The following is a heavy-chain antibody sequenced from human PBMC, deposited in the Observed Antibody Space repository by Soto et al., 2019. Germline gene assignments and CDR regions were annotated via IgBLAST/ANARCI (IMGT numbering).Heavy chain of an antibody. Sequence: GASVKVSCKASGYTFTRYNVHWVRQAPGQGLEWMAIINPSGGTTYYVQKFEGRVTLTTDTSTSTVYMELSSLRSDDTAVYYCARVRGGGSEYFLDYWGQGTLVTVS. CDR2: INPSGGTT. J-gene: IGHJ4*02. CDR3: ARVRGGGSEYFLDY. V-gene: IGHV1-46*01. D-gene: IGHD2-15*01. CDR1: GYTFTRYN.